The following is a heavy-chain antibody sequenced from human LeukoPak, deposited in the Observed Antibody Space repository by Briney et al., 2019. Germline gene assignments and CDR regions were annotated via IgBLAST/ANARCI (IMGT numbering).Heavy chain of an antibody. CDR1: GSSISGFY. D-gene: IGHD1-26*01. CDR3: ARGYRGGVYYYCYGMDV. CDR2: GYYSGST. Sequence: SETLSLTCTVSGSSISGFYWSWIRQPPGKGLEWMGYGYYSGSTNYNPSLKSRVTISVDTSNNQFSLKLRSVTAADTAVYYGARGYRGGVYYYCYGMDVWGQGTTVTDSS. V-gene: IGHV4-59*01. J-gene: IGHJ6*02.